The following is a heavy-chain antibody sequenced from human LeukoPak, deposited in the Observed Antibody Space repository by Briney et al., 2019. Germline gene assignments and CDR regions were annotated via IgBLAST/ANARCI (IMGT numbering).Heavy chain of an antibody. CDR2: IYSGGST. Sequence: GGSLRLSCAASGFNVSSNYMSWVRQAPGKGLEWVSLIYSGGSTYYADSVKGRFTLSRDNSKNTLYLQMNSLRAEDTAAYYCAKAVDDYFFDYWGQGTLVTVSS. CDR3: AKAVDDYFFDY. D-gene: IGHD2-21*02. CDR1: GFNVSSNY. V-gene: IGHV3-53*01. J-gene: IGHJ4*02.